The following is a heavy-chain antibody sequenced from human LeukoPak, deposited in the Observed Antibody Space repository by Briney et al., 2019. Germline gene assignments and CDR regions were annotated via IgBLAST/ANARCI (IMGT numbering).Heavy chain of an antibody. CDR2: ISWNSGSI. J-gene: IGHJ5*02. CDR1: GFTFDDYA. CDR3: ATVGSYWFDP. D-gene: IGHD3-10*01. V-gene: IGHV3-9*01. Sequence: PGRSLRLSCAASGFTFDDYAMHWVRQAPGKGLEWVSGISWNSGSIGYADSVKGRFTISRDNAKNSLYLQMNSLRSEDTAVYYCATVGSYWFDPWGQGTLVTVSS.